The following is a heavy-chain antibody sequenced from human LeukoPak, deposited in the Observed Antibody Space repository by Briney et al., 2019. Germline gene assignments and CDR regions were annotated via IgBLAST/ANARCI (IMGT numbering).Heavy chain of an antibody. Sequence: SETLSLTCTVSGGSISSYYWSWIRQPAGKGLEWIGRIYTSGSTNYNPSLKSRVTMSVDTSKNRFSLKLSSVTAADTAVYYCARGPGYCSSTSCYTDYYGMDVWGQGTTVTVSS. V-gene: IGHV4-4*07. D-gene: IGHD2-2*02. J-gene: IGHJ6*02. CDR1: GGSISSYY. CDR3: ARGPGYCSSTSCYTDYYGMDV. CDR2: IYTSGST.